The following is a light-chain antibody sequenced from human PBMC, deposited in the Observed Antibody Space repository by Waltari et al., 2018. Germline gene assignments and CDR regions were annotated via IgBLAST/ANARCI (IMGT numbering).Light chain of an antibody. CDR1: ESISDW. V-gene: IGKV1-5*03. Sequence: DIQMTQSPSTLSASVGDRVTITCRASESISDWLAWYQQKPGKVPKLLIYKASSLESGVPSRFTGSGSGTEFTLTISSLQPDDFATYYCQQYESYSWTFGQGTTVEIK. J-gene: IGKJ1*01. CDR3: QQYESYSWT. CDR2: KAS.